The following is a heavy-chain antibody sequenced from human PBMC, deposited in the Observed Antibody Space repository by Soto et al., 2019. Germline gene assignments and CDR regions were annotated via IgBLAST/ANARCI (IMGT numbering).Heavy chain of an antibody. CDR1: GYTFTNYA. V-gene: IGHV1-3*01. J-gene: IGHJ6*03. Sequence: ASVKVSFKVSGYTFTNYAIHWVRQAPGQRLEWMGWINADNGNTKYSRKFQGRVTITRDTSASTAYMELRSLRSDDTAVYYCARYYDSSPMDVWGKGTTVTVSS. CDR3: ARYYDSSPMDV. CDR2: INADNGNT. D-gene: IGHD3-3*01.